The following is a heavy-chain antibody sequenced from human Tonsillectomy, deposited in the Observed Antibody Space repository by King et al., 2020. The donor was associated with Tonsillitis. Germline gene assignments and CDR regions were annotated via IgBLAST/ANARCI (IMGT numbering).Heavy chain of an antibody. CDR3: AREPSHSHGWFDP. CDR1: GGSISSYY. J-gene: IGHJ5*02. V-gene: IGHV4-59*01. CDR2: IYYSGST. D-gene: IGHD4-11*01. Sequence: QLQESGPGLVKPSETLSLTCTVSGGSISSYYWSWIRQPPGKGLEWIGYIYYSGSTNYNPSLKSRVTISVDTSKNQFSLKLSSVTAADSAVYYCAREPSHSHGWFDPWGQGTPVTVSS.